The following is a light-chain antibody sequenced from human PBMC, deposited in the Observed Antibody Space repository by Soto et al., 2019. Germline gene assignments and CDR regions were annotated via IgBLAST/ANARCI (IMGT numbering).Light chain of an antibody. V-gene: IGKV3-15*01. CDR3: HQYNKWPSFT. Sequence: EIVMTQSPGTLSVSPGERATLLCRASQSVSNNLAWYQQKPGQAPRLLIYDASTRANGIPARFSGSGSGTECTLTIISLQSEDYAVYYCHQYNKWPSFTFGPGTQVDIK. J-gene: IGKJ3*01. CDR1: QSVSNN. CDR2: DAS.